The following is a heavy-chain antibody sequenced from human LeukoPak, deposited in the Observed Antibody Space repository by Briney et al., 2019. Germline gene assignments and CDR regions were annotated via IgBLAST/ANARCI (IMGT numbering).Heavy chain of an antibody. J-gene: IGHJ6*03. CDR2: INYSGYK. CDR3: ARGITVAGRSYYYYYMDV. D-gene: IGHD6-19*01. Sequence: SETLSLTCAVSGGSISSSTYYWGWIRQPPGKGLEWIGSINYSGYKYDNPSLKSRVTISGDTSKNQFSLKLSSVTSADTAVYYCARGITVAGRSYYYYYMDVWGKGTTVTVSS. CDR1: GGSISSSTYY. V-gene: IGHV4-39*07.